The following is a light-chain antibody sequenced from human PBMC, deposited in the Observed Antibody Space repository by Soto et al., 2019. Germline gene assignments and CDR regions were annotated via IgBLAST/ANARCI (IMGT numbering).Light chain of an antibody. CDR1: ESVSTNY. V-gene: IGKV3-20*01. Sequence: EIQLTQSPGTLSLSPGERATLSCRASESVSTNYLAWYQQKPGQAHRLLISGASSRPSGIPYRFSGSGSGADFTLTINRLQPEDVAVYYCQQYGSVPLTFGGGTKVEIK. J-gene: IGKJ4*01. CDR3: QQYGSVPLT. CDR2: GAS.